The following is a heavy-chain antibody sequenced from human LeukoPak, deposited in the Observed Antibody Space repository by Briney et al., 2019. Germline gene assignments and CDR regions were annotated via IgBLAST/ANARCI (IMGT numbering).Heavy chain of an antibody. CDR1: GGSFSGYY. J-gene: IGHJ4*02. V-gene: IGHV4-34*01. CDR3: ARHYLARFYYYDSSGYSKGYFDY. D-gene: IGHD3-22*01. Sequence: PSETLSLTCAVYGGSFSGYYWSWIRQPPGKGLEWIGGINHSGSTNYNPSLKSRVTISVDTSKNQFSLKLSSVTAADTAVYYCARHYLARFYYYDSSGYSKGYFDYWGQGTLVTVSS. CDR2: INHSGST.